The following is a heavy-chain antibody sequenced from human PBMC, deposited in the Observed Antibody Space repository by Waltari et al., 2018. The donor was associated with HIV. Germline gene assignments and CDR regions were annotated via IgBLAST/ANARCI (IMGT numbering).Heavy chain of an antibody. CDR2: IGTAVDT. CDR1: GFTFRNYY. D-gene: IGHD1-1*01. J-gene: IGHJ6*02. CDR3: VRICKLNCYYYYGMDV. Sequence: EVQLVESGGGLVQPGGSLRLSCAASGFTFRNYYMHWVRHATGKGLEWVSGIGTAVDTYYPGSVKGRFTITRENAKNSLHLQMNSLRAGDTAVYYCVRICKLNCYYYYGMDVWGQGTTVTVSS. V-gene: IGHV3-13*01.